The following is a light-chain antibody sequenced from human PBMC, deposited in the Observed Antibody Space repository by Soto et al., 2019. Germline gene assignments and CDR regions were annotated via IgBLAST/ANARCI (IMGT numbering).Light chain of an antibody. CDR1: QSVSTN. CDR2: GAY. J-gene: IGKJ1*01. CDR3: QQFNKRPRT. Sequence: VMTQSPATLSVSPGERATLSCRASQSVSTNLAWYQQRPGQAPRLIISGAYTRATGIPARFSGSGSGTEFTLTISSLQSEDFAIYYCQQFNKRPRTFGQGTRVEIK. V-gene: IGKV3-15*01.